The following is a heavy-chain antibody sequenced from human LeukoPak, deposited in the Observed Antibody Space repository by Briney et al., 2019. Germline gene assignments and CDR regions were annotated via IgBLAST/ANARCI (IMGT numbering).Heavy chain of an antibody. V-gene: IGHV3-53*01. CDR1: GFTVSSNY. D-gene: IGHD1-26*01. CDR3: ARRAAWDGYFDY. CDR2: IYSGGST. Sequence: GGSLRLSCAASGFTVSSNYMSWVRQAPGKGLEWVSVIYSGGSTYYADSVKGRFTISRDNSKNTLYLQMSSLRAEDTAVYYCARRAAWDGYFDYWGQGTLVTVSS. J-gene: IGHJ4*02.